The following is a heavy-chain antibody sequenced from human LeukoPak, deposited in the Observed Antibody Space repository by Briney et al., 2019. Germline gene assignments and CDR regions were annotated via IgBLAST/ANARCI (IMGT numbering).Heavy chain of an antibody. CDR2: ISYDGSNK. J-gene: IGHJ6*02. CDR3: AREVEQQLVYYYYYGMDV. CDR1: GFTFSSYA. V-gene: IGHV3-30-3*01. Sequence: GGSLRLSCAASGFTFSSYAMHWVRQAPGKGLEWVAVISYDGSNKYYADSVKGRFTISRDNSKNTLYLQMNSLRAEDTAVYYCAREVEQQLVYYYYYGMDVWGQGTTVTVSS. D-gene: IGHD6-13*01.